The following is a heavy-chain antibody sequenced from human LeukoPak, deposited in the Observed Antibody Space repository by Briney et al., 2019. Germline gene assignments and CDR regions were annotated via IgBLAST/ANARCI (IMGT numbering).Heavy chain of an antibody. V-gene: IGHV3-48*02. CDR3: ARDPATDSSGYDY. CDR2: ISSSSTI. CDR1: GFTFSSYS. Sequence: GGSLRLSCAASGFTFSSYSMNWVRQAPGKGLEWVSYISSSSTIYYADSVKGRFTISRDNAKNSLYLQMNSLRDEDTAVYYCARDPATDSSGYDYWGQGTLVTVSS. D-gene: IGHD3-22*01. J-gene: IGHJ4*02.